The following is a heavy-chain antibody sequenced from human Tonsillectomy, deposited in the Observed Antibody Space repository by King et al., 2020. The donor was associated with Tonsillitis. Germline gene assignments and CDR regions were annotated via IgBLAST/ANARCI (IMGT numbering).Heavy chain of an antibody. V-gene: IGHV3-23*04. CDR1: GFAFSGYA. J-gene: IGHJ6*02. CDR2: ISGSGGST. D-gene: IGHD3-3*01. Sequence: VQLVESGGGLIQPGGSLRVSCAAAGFAFSGYAMSWVRQAPGKGLEWVSGISGSGGSTYYADSVKGRFAISRDNSKNTLYLQMNSLRAEDTAVYYCAKDRDFWSPHGMDVWGQGTTVTVSS. CDR3: AKDRDFWSPHGMDV.